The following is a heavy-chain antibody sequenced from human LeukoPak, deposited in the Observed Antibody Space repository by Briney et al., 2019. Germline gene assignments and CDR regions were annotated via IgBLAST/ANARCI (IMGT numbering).Heavy chain of an antibody. D-gene: IGHD6-13*01. CDR2: INTNTGNP. J-gene: IGHJ4*02. V-gene: IGHV7-4-1*02. CDR3: AAAGSNGFDN. Sequence: GASVKVSCKASGYTFTNYAMNWVRQAPGQGLEWMGWINTNTGNPTYAQGFAGRFVFSLDTSVSTAYLQISSLKTEDTAVYYCAAAGSNGFDNWGQETLVTVSS. CDR1: GYTFTNYA.